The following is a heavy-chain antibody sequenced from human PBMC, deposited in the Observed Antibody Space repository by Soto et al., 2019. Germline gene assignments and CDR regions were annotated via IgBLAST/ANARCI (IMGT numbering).Heavy chain of an antibody. CDR3: AKVAHRGPIAVAGPLGS. CDR1: GSITNHH. Sequence: QVHLVQSGAEVKKPGASVNVSCQASGSITNHHMHWVRQAPGQGLEWMGIFNPSGLSTTYAQKFQGRVTITRDTSTRTVYMELSSLTSEDTAVYFCAKVAHRGPIAVAGPLGSWGQGPLVIVAS. CDR2: FNPSGLST. J-gene: IGHJ4*02. V-gene: IGHV1-46*01. D-gene: IGHD6-19*01.